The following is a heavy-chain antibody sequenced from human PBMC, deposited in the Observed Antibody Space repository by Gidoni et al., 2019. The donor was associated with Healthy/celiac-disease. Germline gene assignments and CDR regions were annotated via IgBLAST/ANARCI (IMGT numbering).Heavy chain of an antibody. CDR3: TTDEVRVYYYNYMDV. CDR2: IKSRTEGGTT. J-gene: IGHJ6*03. V-gene: IGHV3-15*01. Sequence: QLVASGGVLVKPGGSLRLSCAASCFTFSHARMGWVRQAPGKGLEWVGRIKSRTEGGTTDYAAPVKGRFTITRDDSKNTLYLQMNSMKTEDTAVYDCTTDEVRVYYYNYMDVWGKGTTVTVSS. CDR1: CFTFSHAR. D-gene: IGHD1-1*01.